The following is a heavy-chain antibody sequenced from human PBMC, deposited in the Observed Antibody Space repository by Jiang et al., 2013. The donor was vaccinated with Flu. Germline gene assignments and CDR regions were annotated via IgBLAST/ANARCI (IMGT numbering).Heavy chain of an antibody. J-gene: IGHJ5*02. CDR1: GYTFTSYY. V-gene: IGHV1-46*01. CDR2: INPSGGST. Sequence: EVKKPGASVKVSCKASGYTFTSYYMHWVRQAPGQGLEWMGIINPSGGSTSYAQKFQGRVTMTRDTSTSTAYMELRSLRSDDTAVYYCARYRDKYSSSWYGGPSNWFDPWGQGTLVTVSS. D-gene: IGHD6-13*01. CDR3: ARYRDKYSSSWYGGPSNWFDP.